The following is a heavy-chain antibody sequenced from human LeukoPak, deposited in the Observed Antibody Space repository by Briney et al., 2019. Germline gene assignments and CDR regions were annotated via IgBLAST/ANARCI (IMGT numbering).Heavy chain of an antibody. V-gene: IGHV3-23*01. Sequence: GGSLKLSCAASGFAFTGYAMYWVRQAPGKGLEWVSAISGSGGSTYYADSVKGRFTISKDNSKNTLYLQMNSLRAEDTAVYYCAKAGFGGQLLTFDYWGQGTLVTVSS. CDR3: AKAGFGGQLLTFDY. J-gene: IGHJ4*02. D-gene: IGHD2-2*01. CDR2: ISGSGGST. CDR1: GFAFTGYA.